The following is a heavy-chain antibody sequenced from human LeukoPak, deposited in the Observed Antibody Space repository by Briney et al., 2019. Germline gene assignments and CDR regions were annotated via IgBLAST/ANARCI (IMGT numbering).Heavy chain of an antibody. CDR2: MSSGGTT. D-gene: IGHD3/OR15-3a*01. Sequence: PGGSLRLSCAASGFIVSSTYMNWVRQAPGKGLEWISVMSSGGTTYYADSVKGRFTISRDDSKNMLFLHMNRLRAEDTAAYYCAKMDSDYYIDFWGQGTLVSVSS. CDR1: GFIVSSTY. J-gene: IGHJ4*02. V-gene: IGHV3-53*01. CDR3: AKMDSDYYIDF.